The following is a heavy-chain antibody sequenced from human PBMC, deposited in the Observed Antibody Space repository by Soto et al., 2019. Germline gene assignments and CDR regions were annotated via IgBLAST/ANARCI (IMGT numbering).Heavy chain of an antibody. CDR2: IIPILGIA. J-gene: IGHJ3*02. Sequence: SVKVSCKASGGTFSSYTISWVRQAPGQGLEWMGRIIPILGIANYAQKFQGRVTITADKSTSTAYMELSSLRSEDTAVYYCARGSEYGSGSVGAFDIWGQGTMVTVSS. CDR3: ARGSEYGSGSVGAFDI. CDR1: GGTFSSYT. D-gene: IGHD3-10*01. V-gene: IGHV1-69*02.